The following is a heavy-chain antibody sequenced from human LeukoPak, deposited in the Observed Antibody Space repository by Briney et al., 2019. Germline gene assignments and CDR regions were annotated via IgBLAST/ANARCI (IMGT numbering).Heavy chain of an antibody. CDR2: IYSGCST. Sequence: GWSLRLSCAASGFTVSNNYMSWVRRAAGKGLEWVALIYSGCSTYYADSVKGRFTISRDNSKNTLHLQMNSLRAEDTAVYYCVRNSGELGAWGQGTLVTVSS. CDR3: VRNSGELGA. CDR1: GFTVSNNY. J-gene: IGHJ5*02. V-gene: IGHV3-53*01. D-gene: IGHD2-21*01.